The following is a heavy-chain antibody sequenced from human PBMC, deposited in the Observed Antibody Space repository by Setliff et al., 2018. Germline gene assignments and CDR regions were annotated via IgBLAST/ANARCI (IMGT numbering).Heavy chain of an antibody. Sequence: GASVKVSCKTSGYSFTKYFLHWVRQAPGQGLEWMGRVFTATDDTQFRTEFQGRVSVTRDTSMSTTYMELSGLRSDDTAVYYCVRQDILTGYYAFDYWGQGTLVTVSS. J-gene: IGHJ4*02. CDR2: VFTATDDT. D-gene: IGHD3-9*01. CDR1: GYSFTKYF. CDR3: VRQDILTGYYAFDY. V-gene: IGHV1-2*06.